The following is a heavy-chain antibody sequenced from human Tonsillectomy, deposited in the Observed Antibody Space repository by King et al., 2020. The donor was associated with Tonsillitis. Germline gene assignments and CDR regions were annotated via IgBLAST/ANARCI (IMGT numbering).Heavy chain of an antibody. Sequence: VQLVESGGGLVQPGGSLGLSCGGSGFIFTNYWMVCVRQAPGKGLEWVASINQDGNEKYYVDSVNGRFAISRDNAKNSLYLQMNSLRVDDTAVYYCVATPNYYYFDNWGQGTLVTVSS. D-gene: IGHD2-8*01. CDR3: VATPNYYYFDN. CDR2: INQDGNEK. J-gene: IGHJ4*02. V-gene: IGHV3-7*01. CDR1: GFIFTNYW.